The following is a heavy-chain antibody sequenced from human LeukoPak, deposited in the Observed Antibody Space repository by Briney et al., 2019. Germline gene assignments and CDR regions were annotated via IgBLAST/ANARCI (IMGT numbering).Heavy chain of an antibody. V-gene: IGHV1-2*02. Sequence: ASVKVSCKASGYTFTGYYMHWVRQAPGQGLGWMGWINPNSGGTNYAQKFQGRVTMTRDTSISTAYMELSRLRSDDTAVYYCAREGIAVAGMDYRGQGTLVTVSS. CDR2: INPNSGGT. J-gene: IGHJ4*02. CDR1: GYTFTGYY. D-gene: IGHD6-19*01. CDR3: AREGIAVAGMDY.